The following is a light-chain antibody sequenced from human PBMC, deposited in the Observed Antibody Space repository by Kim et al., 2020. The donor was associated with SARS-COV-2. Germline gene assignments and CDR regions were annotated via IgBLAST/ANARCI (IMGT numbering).Light chain of an antibody. V-gene: IGKV4-1*01. CDR2: WAA. Sequence: SATLNYKSSQTVLYNSNNKNYLAWYQLKPVQAPTLLIYWAAIRESGVSDRFSGSGSETDFSLTISSLQAEDVAVYYCQQYYSTPPSFGQGTKLEI. J-gene: IGKJ2*03. CDR1: QTVLYNSNNKNY. CDR3: QQYYSTPPS.